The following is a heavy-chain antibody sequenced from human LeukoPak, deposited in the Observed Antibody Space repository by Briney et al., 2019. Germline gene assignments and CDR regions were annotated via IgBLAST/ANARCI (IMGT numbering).Heavy chain of an antibody. Sequence: GGSLRLSCAASGFTFSSYAMSWVRQAPGKGLEWVSAISGSGGSTYYADSVKGRFTISRDNSKNTLYLQMNSLRAEDTAVYYCAKGGSYYDILTGYYEGAFDIWGQGTMVTVSS. CDR2: ISGSGGST. J-gene: IGHJ3*02. V-gene: IGHV3-23*01. CDR1: GFTFSSYA. CDR3: AKGGSYYDILTGYYEGAFDI. D-gene: IGHD3-9*01.